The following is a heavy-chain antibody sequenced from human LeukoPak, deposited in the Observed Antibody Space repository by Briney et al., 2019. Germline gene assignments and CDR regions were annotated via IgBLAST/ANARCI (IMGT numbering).Heavy chain of an antibody. V-gene: IGHV1-2*02. J-gene: IGHJ4*02. D-gene: IGHD6-13*01. CDR2: INPNSGGT. Sequence: ASVKVSCKASGYTFSGYYLHWVRQAPGQGLEWMGWINPNSGGTNSAQKFQGRVTMTRDTSIITAYMELSSLRSEDTAVYYCAGDSSSWYWFDYWGQGTLVTVSS. CDR1: GYTFSGYY. CDR3: AGDSSSWYWFDY.